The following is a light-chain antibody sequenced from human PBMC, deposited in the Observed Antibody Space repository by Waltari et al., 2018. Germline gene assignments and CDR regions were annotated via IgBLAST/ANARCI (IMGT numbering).Light chain of an antibody. V-gene: IGLV2-23*02. CDR1: SNDVGYYDL. Sequence: QSALTQSASVSGSPGQSINIYCTGTSNDVGYYDLDSWYQQLPGRAPTLILFWVGKRPSGISDRFSGSKSGNTASLTISGLQSEDEAHYYCSSYTQCRTRVFGGGTKVTVL. J-gene: IGLJ3*02. CDR3: SSYTQCRTRV. CDR2: WVG.